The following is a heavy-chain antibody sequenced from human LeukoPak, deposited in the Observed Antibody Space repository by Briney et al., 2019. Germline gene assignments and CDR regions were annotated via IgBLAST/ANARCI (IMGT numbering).Heavy chain of an antibody. D-gene: IGHD3-10*01. CDR3: ARRSYYGSGSYQSWFDP. CDR1: GGSISSRPYY. J-gene: IGHJ5*02. V-gene: IGHV4-39*01. Sequence: SETLSLTCTVSGGSISSRPYYWGWIRQPPGKGLEWIGSIYYSGSTYYNPSLKSRVTISVDTSKNQFSLRLSSVTAADTAVYYCARRSYYGSGSYQSWFDPWGQGTLVTVSS. CDR2: IYYSGST.